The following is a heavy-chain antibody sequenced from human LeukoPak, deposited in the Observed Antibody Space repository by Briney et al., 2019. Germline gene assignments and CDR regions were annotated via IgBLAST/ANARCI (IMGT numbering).Heavy chain of an antibody. CDR2: IYTSGST. CDR3: ARDELSASNDY. Sequence: SQTLSLTCSVSGGSISSGSYYWSWIRQPAGKGLEWIGRIYTSGSTNYNPSLKSRVTISVDTSKNQFSLKLGSVTAADTAVYYCARDELSASNDYWGQGTLVTVSS. D-gene: IGHD3-16*02. CDR1: GGSISSGSYY. J-gene: IGHJ4*02. V-gene: IGHV4-61*02.